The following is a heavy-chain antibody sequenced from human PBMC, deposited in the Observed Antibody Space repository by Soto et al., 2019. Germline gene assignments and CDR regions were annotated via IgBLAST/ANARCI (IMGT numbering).Heavy chain of an antibody. V-gene: IGHV4-38-2*02. CDR3: ARDPRLTYYYDSSGYYYGSGWFDP. Sequence: SETLSLTCAVSGSSISSGYYWCWIRQPPGEGLEWIGSIYHSGSTYYNPSLKSRVTISVDTSKNQFSLKLSSVTAADTAVYYCARDPRLTYYYDSSGYYYGSGWFDPWGQGTLVTVSS. J-gene: IGHJ5*02. D-gene: IGHD3-22*01. CDR2: IYHSGST. CDR1: GSSISSGYY.